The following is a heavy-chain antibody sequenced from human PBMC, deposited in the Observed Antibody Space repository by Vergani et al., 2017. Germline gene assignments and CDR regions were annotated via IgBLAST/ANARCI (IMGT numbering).Heavy chain of an antibody. J-gene: IGHJ4*02. V-gene: IGHV1-46*03. Sequence: QVHVVQSGAEVKKSGASVNLSCKTSGYTFSYYFMHWVRQAPGQGLEWMGIINPSGGHTNYAQKFQGRVTMTRDTSTSTVYIELSSVRSEDTAIYYCARWDYGILTGYRYWGQGTLVTVSA. CDR1: GYTFSYYF. CDR2: INPSGGHT. CDR3: ARWDYGILTGYRY. D-gene: IGHD3-9*01.